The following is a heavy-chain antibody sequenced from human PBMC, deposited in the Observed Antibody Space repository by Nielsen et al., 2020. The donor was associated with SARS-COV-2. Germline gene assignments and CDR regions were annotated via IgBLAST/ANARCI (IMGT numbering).Heavy chain of an antibody. CDR2: IYSNGAT. J-gene: IGHJ4*02. CDR1: GGSISSSSYY. D-gene: IGHD3-9*01. CDR3: ARGVSYYDTY. V-gene: IGHV4-61*05. Sequence: SETLSLTCSVSGGSISSSSYYWGWIRQPPGKGLEWIGYIYSNGATNYNPSLRSRVTMSIDTSKNQFSLQMNSVSAADTAVYFCARGVSYYDTYWGQGILVTVSS.